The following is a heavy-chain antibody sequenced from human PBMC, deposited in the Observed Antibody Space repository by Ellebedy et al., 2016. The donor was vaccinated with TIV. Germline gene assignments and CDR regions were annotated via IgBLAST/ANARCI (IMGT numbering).Heavy chain of an antibody. CDR1: DDSIFGYF. CDR3: ARGGYGDYFGMDV. J-gene: IGHJ6*02. Sequence: MPSETLSLTCTASDDSIFGYFSTRVRQSPGRGLEWIGNIYYSGSTKYNPSLKSRITISADRSKNQFSLKLTSVTAADTAVYYCARGGYGDYFGMDVWGQGTTVTVSS. V-gene: IGHV4-59*01. CDR2: IYYSGST. D-gene: IGHD4-17*01.